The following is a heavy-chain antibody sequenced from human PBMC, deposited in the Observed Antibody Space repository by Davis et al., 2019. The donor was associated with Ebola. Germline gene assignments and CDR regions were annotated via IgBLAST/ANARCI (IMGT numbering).Heavy chain of an antibody. CDR3: ARHFRVVLWLGESSNFDY. CDR1: GGSISSGGYY. V-gene: IGHV4-31*03. Sequence: PSETLSLTCTVSGGSISSGGYYWSWIRQHPGKGLEWIGYIYYSGSTYYNPSLKSRVTISVDTSKNQFSLKLSSVTAADTAVYYCARHFRVVLWLGESSNFDYWGQGTLVTVSS. CDR2: IYYSGST. D-gene: IGHD3-10*01. J-gene: IGHJ4*02.